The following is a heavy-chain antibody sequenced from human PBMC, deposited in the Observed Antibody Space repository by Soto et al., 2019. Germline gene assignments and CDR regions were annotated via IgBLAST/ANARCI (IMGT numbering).Heavy chain of an antibody. Sequence: QVQLVQSGADLKKPGASVQVSCKTSGYTFINYAINWVRQAPGQGLEWMGWISSYNSYNGDTKYARMLQDRLTMTIDTSTATAYMELRSLRSDDTAVYYCARSELERGEVGYYGMDVWGQGPTVTVSS. CDR1: GYTFINYA. V-gene: IGHV1-18*04. J-gene: IGHJ6*01. CDR2: ISSYNSYNGDT. D-gene: IGHD3-16*01. CDR3: ARSELERGEVGYYGMDV.